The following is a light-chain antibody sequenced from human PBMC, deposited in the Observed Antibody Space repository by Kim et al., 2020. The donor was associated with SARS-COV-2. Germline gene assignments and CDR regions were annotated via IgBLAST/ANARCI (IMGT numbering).Light chain of an antibody. Sequence: SASVGDRVTITCRASQSISSWLAWYQQKAGKAPKLLIYDASSLESGVPSRCSGSGSGIEFTLTISSLQPDDFATYYCQQYNSYPYTFGQGTKLEI. CDR3: QQYNSYPYT. V-gene: IGKV1-5*01. CDR1: QSISSW. J-gene: IGKJ2*01. CDR2: DAS.